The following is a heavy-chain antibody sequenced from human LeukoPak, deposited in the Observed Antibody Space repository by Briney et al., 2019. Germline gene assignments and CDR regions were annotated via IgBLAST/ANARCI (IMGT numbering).Heavy chain of an antibody. CDR2: INPNSGGT. D-gene: IGHD1-26*01. CDR3: ARSPGSGSYPEDY. CDR1: GYTFTNYG. Sequence: GASVKVSCKASGYTFTNYGITWVRQAPGQGLEWMGWINPNSGGTNYAQKFQGRVTMTRDTSISTAYMELSRLRSDDTAVYYCARSPGSGSYPEDYWGQGTLVTVSS. V-gene: IGHV1-2*02. J-gene: IGHJ4*02.